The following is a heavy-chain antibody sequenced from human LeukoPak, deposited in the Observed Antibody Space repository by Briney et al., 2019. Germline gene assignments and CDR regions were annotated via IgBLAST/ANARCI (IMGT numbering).Heavy chain of an antibody. V-gene: IGHV3-23*01. CDR2: ISASGGGT. CDR1: GFTLSSYA. J-gene: IGHJ3*02. D-gene: IGHD2-15*01. Sequence: GGSLRLSCAASGFTLSSYAMSWVRQAPGKGLEWVSSISASGGGTYYVDSVKGRFTISRDNSKNTLYLQMNSLRAEDTAVYYCALYCSGGSCYSMGGAFDIWGQGTVVTVSS. CDR3: ALYCSGGSCYSMGGAFDI.